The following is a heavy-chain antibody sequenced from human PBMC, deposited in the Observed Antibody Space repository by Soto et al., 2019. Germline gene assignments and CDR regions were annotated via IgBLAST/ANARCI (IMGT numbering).Heavy chain of an antibody. Sequence: SETLSVTCTVSVGSISSYYWSWIRQPPGKGLEWIGYIYYSGSTNYNPSLKSRVTISVDTSKNQFSLKLSSVTAADTAVYYCARAYSSSPNNWFDPWGQGTLVTVSS. J-gene: IGHJ5*02. D-gene: IGHD6-6*01. CDR3: ARAYSSSPNNWFDP. V-gene: IGHV4-59*01. CDR2: IYYSGST. CDR1: VGSISSYY.